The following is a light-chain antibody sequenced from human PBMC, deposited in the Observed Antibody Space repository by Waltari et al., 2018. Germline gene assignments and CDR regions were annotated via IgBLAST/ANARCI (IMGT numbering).Light chain of an antibody. Sequence: DIQMTQSPSTLSASVGDRVTITCRASQSINSWLAWYQQKPGKVPKLLIYKASSLESGVPSRFSGSGSGTEFTLTISSLQPDDFATYYCQQYNGYSRTFGQGTKVEIK. V-gene: IGKV1-5*03. CDR1: QSINSW. CDR2: KAS. CDR3: QQYNGYSRT. J-gene: IGKJ1*01.